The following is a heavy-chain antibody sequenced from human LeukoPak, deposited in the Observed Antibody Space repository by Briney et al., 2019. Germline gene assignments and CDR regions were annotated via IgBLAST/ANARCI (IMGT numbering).Heavy chain of an antibody. CDR3: AKRGVVIRVFLVGFHKEAYYFDS. V-gene: IGHV3-21*04. J-gene: IGHJ4*02. CDR2: IGYTSTDK. CDR1: GFNFSTST. Sequence: GGSLRLSCAASGFNFSTSTMNWVRQAPGKGLEWVSSIGYTSTDKYYVASVKGRFTISRDNAENTLYLQMNSLRAEDTAVYFCAKRGVVIRVFLVGFHKEAYYFDSWGQGALVTVSS. D-gene: IGHD3-10*01.